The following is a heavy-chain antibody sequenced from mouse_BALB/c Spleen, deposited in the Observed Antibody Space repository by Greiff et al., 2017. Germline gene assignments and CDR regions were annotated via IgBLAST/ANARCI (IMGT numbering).Heavy chain of an antibody. Sequence: DVKLVESGGGLVKPGGSLKLSCAASGFTFSDYYMYWVRQTPEKRLEWVATISDGGSYTYYPDSVKGRFTISRDNAKNNLYLQMSSLKSEDTAMYYCARDGSSYYAMDYWGQGTSVTVSS. J-gene: IGHJ4*01. CDR1: GFTFSDYY. CDR2: ISDGGSYT. V-gene: IGHV5-4*02. CDR3: ARDGSSYYAMDY. D-gene: IGHD1-1*01.